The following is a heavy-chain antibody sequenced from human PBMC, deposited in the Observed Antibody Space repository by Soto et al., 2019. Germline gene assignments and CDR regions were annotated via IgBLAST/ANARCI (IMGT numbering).Heavy chain of an antibody. D-gene: IGHD2-15*01. V-gene: IGHV4-34*01. CDR1: GGSFSGFY. Sequence: QVQLQQWGAGLLKPSETLSLTCVVYGGSFSGFYWSWIRQPPGKGLEWLGEINHSGSTNYNPSLKSRVTISADTSKNQFSLQLSSVTAADTAVYYCVSKLGSCTGGSCNWYFDLWGRGTLVTVSS. CDR3: VSKLGSCTGGSCNWYFDL. J-gene: IGHJ2*01. CDR2: INHSGST.